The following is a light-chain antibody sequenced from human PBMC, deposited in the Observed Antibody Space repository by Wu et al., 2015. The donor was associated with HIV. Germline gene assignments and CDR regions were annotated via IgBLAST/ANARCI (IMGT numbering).Light chain of an antibody. CDR3: QQYGSSPRT. CDR1: QNINSDY. Sequence: ETVLTQSPGNLSLSPGERATLSCRASQNINSDYLAWYQQKPGQAPRLLIYGASSRATGIPDRFSGSGSGTDFTLTISRLEPEDFAVYYCQQYGSSPRTFGQGTK. J-gene: IGKJ1*01. V-gene: IGKV3-20*01. CDR2: GAS.